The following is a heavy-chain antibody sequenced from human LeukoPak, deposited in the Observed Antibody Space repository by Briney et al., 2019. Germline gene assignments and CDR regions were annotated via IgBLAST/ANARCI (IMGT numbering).Heavy chain of an antibody. CDR2: VIPLFGKT. D-gene: IGHD5-18*01. V-gene: IGHV1-69*05. CDR1: GGAFNSGA. CDR3: ARGERPDAATSGTPYFYYNYMDA. Sequence: SVKVSCKASGGAFNSGATSWVRQAPGQGLEWVGGVIPLFGKTNYAQQFQGRVTITIDASTSTAYMELSSLRSDDTAVYFCARGERPDAATSGTPYFYYNYMDAWGSGTTVTASS. J-gene: IGHJ6*03.